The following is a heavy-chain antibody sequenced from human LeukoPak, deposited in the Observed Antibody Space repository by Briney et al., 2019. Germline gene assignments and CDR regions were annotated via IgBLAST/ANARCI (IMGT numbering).Heavy chain of an antibody. V-gene: IGHV4-59*01. CDR2: IYYSGRT. CDR1: GFTYSSYG. Sequence: LRLSCAASGFTYSSYGMHWIRQPPGKGLGWIGCIYYSGRTYYNPSLESRVTISVDMSKSQFFLRLTSVTAADTALYYCARKNDFEIWGQGTLVTVSS. CDR3: ARKNDFEI. J-gene: IGHJ3*02. D-gene: IGHD2/OR15-2a*01.